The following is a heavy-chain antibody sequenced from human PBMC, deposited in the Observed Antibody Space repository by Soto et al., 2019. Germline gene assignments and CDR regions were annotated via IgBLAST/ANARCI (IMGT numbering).Heavy chain of an antibody. CDR3: AGGITQGYDY. J-gene: IGHJ4*02. D-gene: IGHD3-16*01. CDR1: GYTFTTFD. CDR2: MSPNSGNT. V-gene: IGHV1-8*01. Sequence: GASVKVSCKPSGYTFTTFDINWVRQAPGQGLEWMGWMSPNSGNTGYAQKFQGRVVMTRDTAISTAYMELRSLTSEDTAVYYCAGGITQGYDYWGQGTLVTVSS.